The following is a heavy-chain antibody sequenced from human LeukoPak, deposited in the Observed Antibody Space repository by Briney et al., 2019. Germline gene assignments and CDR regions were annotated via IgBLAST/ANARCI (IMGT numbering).Heavy chain of an antibody. V-gene: IGHV3-21*01. Sequence: GGSLRLSCAASGFTFSSYSMNWVRQAPGKGLEWVSSISSSSSYIYYADSVKGRFTISRDNAKNSLYLQMNSLRAEDTAVYYCARVPSVDLFGGILTTVTQEAFDIWGQGTMVTVSS. CDR1: GFTFSSYS. CDR3: ARVPSVDLFGGILTTVTQEAFDI. J-gene: IGHJ3*02. CDR2: ISSSSSYI. D-gene: IGHD4-11*01.